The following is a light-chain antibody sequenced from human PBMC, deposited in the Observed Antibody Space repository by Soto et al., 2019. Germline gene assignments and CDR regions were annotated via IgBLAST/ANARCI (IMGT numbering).Light chain of an antibody. CDR1: QSFRSTS. CDR3: QQYGNSLWT. J-gene: IGKJ1*01. Sequence: EVVLTQSPGTLSLSPGERATLSCRASQSFRSTSLAWYQQKPGQAPRLLIYGVSSRATGIPDRFSGSGSGTDFTLTINRLEPEDFAVYFCQQYGNSLWTFGQGTKVEIK. CDR2: GVS. V-gene: IGKV3-20*01.